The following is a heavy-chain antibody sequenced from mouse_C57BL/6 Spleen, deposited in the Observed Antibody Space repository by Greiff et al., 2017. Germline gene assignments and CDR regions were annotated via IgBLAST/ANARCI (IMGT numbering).Heavy chain of an antibody. CDR2: INPNNGGT. J-gene: IGHJ2*01. V-gene: IGHV1-18*01. D-gene: IGHD1-1*01. Sequence: EVKLMESGPELVKPGASVKIPCKASGYTFTDYNMDWVKQSHGKSLEWIGDINPNNGGTIYNQKFKGKATLTVDKSSSTAYMELRSLTSEDTAVYYCARSSTTVEYYFDYWGQGTTRTVSS. CDR1: GYTFTDYN. CDR3: ARSSTTVEYYFDY.